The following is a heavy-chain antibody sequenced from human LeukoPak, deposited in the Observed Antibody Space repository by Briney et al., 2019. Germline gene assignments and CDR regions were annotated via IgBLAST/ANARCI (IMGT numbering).Heavy chain of an antibody. V-gene: IGHV4-38-2*02. CDR1: GYSISSGYY. J-gene: IGHJ3*02. Sequence: SETLSLTCTVSGYSISSGYYWGWIRQPPGKGLEWIGSIYHSGSTNYNPSLESRVTISIDTSKNQFSLRLTSVTAADTAVYYCARGDVFDIWGQGTLVTVSS. CDR2: IYHSGST. CDR3: ARGDVFDI.